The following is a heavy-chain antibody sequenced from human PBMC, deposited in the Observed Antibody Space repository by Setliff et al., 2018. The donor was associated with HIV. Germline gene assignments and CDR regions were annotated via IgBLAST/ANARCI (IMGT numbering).Heavy chain of an antibody. CDR2: IYYTGFT. J-gene: IGHJ4*02. V-gene: IGHV4-4*07. Sequence: SETLSLTCSVSGVSISYYHWSWIRQPAGKGLEWIGRIYYTGFTDYNPSLKSRLTMSVDTSKNQFSLKLSSVTAADTAVYFCARSIYGSGSYPLDYWGQGSLVTVS. D-gene: IGHD3-10*01. CDR3: ARSIYGSGSYPLDY. CDR1: GVSISYYH.